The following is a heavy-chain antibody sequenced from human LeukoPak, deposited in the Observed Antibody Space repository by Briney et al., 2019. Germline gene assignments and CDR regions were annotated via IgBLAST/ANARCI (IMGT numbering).Heavy chain of an antibody. J-gene: IGHJ5*02. CDR1: GFTFSSYS. V-gene: IGHV1-69*05. Sequence: GGSLRLSCAASGFTFSSYSISWVRQAPGQGLEWMGGIIPIFGTANYAQKFQGRVTITTDESTSTAYMELSSLRSEDTAVYYCARDQGGSYPWGQGTLVTVSS. CDR2: IIPIFGTA. CDR3: ARDQGGSYP. D-gene: IGHD1-26*01.